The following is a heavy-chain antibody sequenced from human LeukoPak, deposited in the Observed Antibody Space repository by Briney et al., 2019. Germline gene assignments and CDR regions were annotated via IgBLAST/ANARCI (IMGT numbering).Heavy chain of an antibody. V-gene: IGHV3-48*03. J-gene: IGHJ3*02. CDR2: ISSSGSTI. CDR1: GFTFSSYE. CDR3: ARVLRYFDWLPPRAGNNAFDI. D-gene: IGHD3-9*01. Sequence: GGSLRLSCAASGFTFSSYEMNWVRQAPGKRLEWVSYISSSGSTIYYADSVKGRFTISRDNAKNSLYLQMNSLRAEDTAVYYCARVLRYFDWLPPRAGNNAFDIWGQGTMVTVSS.